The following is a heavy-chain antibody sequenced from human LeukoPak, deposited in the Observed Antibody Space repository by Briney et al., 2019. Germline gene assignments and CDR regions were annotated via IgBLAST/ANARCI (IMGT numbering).Heavy chain of an antibody. CDR2: ISSGGTYK. D-gene: IGHD4-17*01. Sequence: GGSLRLSCAASGFTFSDYTMNWVRQAPGKGLEWVSSISSGGTYKYYADSVRGRFTISRDNAQNSLYLQMNSLRAEDSSVYYCARPTTVTTISADAFDIWGQGTMVTVSS. V-gene: IGHV3-21*01. CDR3: ARPTTVTTISADAFDI. CDR1: GFTFSDYT. J-gene: IGHJ3*02.